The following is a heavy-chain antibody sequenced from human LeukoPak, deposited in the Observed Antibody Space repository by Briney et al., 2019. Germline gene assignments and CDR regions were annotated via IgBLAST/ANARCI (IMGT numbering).Heavy chain of an antibody. CDR1: GFTFSDYA. D-gene: IGHD3-3*01. CDR2: IAYDGREE. V-gene: IGHV3-30*04. J-gene: IGHJ4*01. CDR3: VRGSGVRFLEDY. Sequence: PGGSLRLSCTASGFTFSDYAVHWVRQAPGKGLEWLAVIAYDGREENYADSVKGRFTISRDNSKNTVYLQMNGLRDEDTAVFYCVRGSGVRFLEDYWGHGTLVTVSS.